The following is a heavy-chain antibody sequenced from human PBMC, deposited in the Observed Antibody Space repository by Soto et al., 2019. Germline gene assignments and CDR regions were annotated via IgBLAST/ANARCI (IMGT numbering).Heavy chain of an antibody. CDR2: INHSGST. CDR3: ARGWHTKPFDY. J-gene: IGHJ4*02. Sequence: SETLSLTCAVYGGSFSGYYWSWIRQPPGKGLEWIGEINHSGSTNYNPSLKSRVTISVDTSKNQFSLKLSSVTAADTAVYYCARGWHTKPFDYWGQGTLVTVSS. CDR1: GGSFSGYY. V-gene: IGHV4-34*01.